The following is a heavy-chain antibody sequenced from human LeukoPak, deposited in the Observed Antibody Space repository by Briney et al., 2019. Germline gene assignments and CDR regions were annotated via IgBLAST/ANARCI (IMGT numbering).Heavy chain of an antibody. V-gene: IGHV3-30*02. CDR1: VFTLRRCG. J-gene: IGHJ6*03. D-gene: IGHD4-17*01. CDR3: AKDIWVTTYYYYLDV. Sequence: PGGSLRLSCAASVFTLRRCGMHWVRQAPGKGLEWVAFIRYDGTNENYADSVQGRFTVSRDNSKNTLYLRMNSLRAEDTAVYYCAKDIWVTTYYYYLDVWGKGTTVTVSS. CDR2: IRYDGTNE.